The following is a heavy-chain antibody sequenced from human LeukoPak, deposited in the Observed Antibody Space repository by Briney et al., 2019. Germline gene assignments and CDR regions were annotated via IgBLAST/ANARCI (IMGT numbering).Heavy chain of an antibody. CDR1: GYTFTGYY. J-gene: IGHJ4*02. CDR3: ARIRTPVSYFDY. Sequence: GASVKVSCKASGYTFTGYYMHWVRQAPGQGLEWMGWINPNSGGTNYAQKFQGWVTMTRDTSISTAYMELSRLRADDTAVYYCARIRTPVSYFDYWGQGTLVTVSS. D-gene: IGHD1-14*01. V-gene: IGHV1-2*04. CDR2: INPNSGGT.